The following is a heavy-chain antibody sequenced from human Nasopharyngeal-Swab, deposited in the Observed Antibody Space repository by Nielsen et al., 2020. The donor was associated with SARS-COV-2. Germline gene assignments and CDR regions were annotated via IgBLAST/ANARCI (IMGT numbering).Heavy chain of an antibody. CDR1: GFTFSNAW. Sequence: GESLKISCAASGFTFSNAWMSWVRQAPGKGLEWVGRIKSKTDGGTTDYAAPVKGRFTISRDDSKNTLYLQMNSLKTEDTAVYYCTTDPRSISGYSGYDPYSSWWGQGTLVTVSS. J-gene: IGHJ4*02. V-gene: IGHV3-15*01. D-gene: IGHD5-12*01. CDR2: IKSKTDGGTT. CDR3: TTDPRSISGYSGYDPYSSW.